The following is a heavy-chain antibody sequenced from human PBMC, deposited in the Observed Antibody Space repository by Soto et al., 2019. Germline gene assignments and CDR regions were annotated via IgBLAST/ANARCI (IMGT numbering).Heavy chain of an antibody. J-gene: IGHJ6*02. CDR3: ARSQGSSTSLEIYYYYYYGMDV. CDR1: GGTFSSYA. D-gene: IGHD2-2*01. CDR2: IIPISGTA. Sequence: QVQLVQSWAEVKKPGSSVKVSCKASGGTFSSYAISWVRQAPGQGLEWMGGIIPISGTANYAQKFQGRVTLTADESTSTAYMELSSLRSEDTAVYYCARSQGSSTSLEIYYYYYYGMDVWGQGTTVTVSS. V-gene: IGHV1-69*01.